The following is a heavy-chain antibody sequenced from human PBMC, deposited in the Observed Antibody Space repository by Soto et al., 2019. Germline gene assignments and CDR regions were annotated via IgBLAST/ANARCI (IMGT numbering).Heavy chain of an antibody. V-gene: IGHV1-18*01. CDR1: GYTFSNYA. D-gene: IGHD5-18*01. J-gene: IGHJ4*02. CDR3: TKDEPRWLHGPFDY. Sequence: QVQLVQSGGEVKKPGASVKVSCQASGYTFSNYAISWLRQAPGQGPEWMGWISAYSGKTDYAPKFQDRLTLTTDTSTSTAYMALRSLRSDDTAVYYCTKDEPRWLHGPFDYWGQGTRVSVSS. CDR2: ISAYSGKT.